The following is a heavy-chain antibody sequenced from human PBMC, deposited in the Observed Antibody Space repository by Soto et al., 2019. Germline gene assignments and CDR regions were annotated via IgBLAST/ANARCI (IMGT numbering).Heavy chain of an antibody. Sequence: PGESLKISCQGSGYSFTSYWIGWVRQMPGKGLEWMGIIYPGDSDIRYSPSFQGQVTISADKSITTAYLQWSSLKASDTAMYYCAGHTGYYSSTPFSYYCGMDVWGQGTPVTVSS. CDR2: IYPGDSDI. D-gene: IGHD2-2*01. V-gene: IGHV5-51*01. CDR1: GYSFTSYW. J-gene: IGHJ6*02. CDR3: AGHTGYYSSTPFSYYCGMDV.